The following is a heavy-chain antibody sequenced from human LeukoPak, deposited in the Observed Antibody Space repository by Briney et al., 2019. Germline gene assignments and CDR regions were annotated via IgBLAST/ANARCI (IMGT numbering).Heavy chain of an antibody. CDR2: ISYDGSNK. Sequence: GGSLRLSCAASGFTFSSYAMHWVRQAPGKGLEWVAVISYDGSNKYYADSVKGRFTISRDNSKNTLFLQMNSLRPEDTAVYYCAKDRHPYVSGTYSDYWGHGTLVTVSS. J-gene: IGHJ4*01. V-gene: IGHV3-30*04. CDR3: AKDRHPYVSGTYSDY. CDR1: GFTFSSYA. D-gene: IGHD3-10*01.